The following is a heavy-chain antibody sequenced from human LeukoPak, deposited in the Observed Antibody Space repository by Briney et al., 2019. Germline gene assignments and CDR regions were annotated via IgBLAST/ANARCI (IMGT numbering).Heavy chain of an antibody. CDR1: GFSFHNFG. D-gene: IGHD3-16*01. V-gene: IGHV3-23*01. CDR2: ISGSGDTT. Sequence: GGSLRLSRAASGFSFHNFGMSWVRQAPGKGLEWVSTISGSGDTTYYADSVKGRFTISKDNSKNTLYLQLNSLRVEDTAVYFCAKADTPLPLRGPYFDYWGQGTLVTVSS. J-gene: IGHJ4*02. CDR3: AKADTPLPLRGPYFDY.